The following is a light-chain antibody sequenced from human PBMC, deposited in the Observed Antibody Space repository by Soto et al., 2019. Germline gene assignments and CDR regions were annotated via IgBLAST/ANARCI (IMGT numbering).Light chain of an antibody. J-gene: IGLJ2*01. CDR2: DNN. V-gene: IGLV1-44*01. CDR1: SSNVGSNT. Sequence: QSVLTQPPSASGTPGQRVTVSCSGSSSNVGSNTVNWYQQLPGAAPKLLIYDNNQRPSGVPDRFSGSKSGTSTSLAISGLQSEDEAHYYCATWDDSLNGLVFGGGTKVTVL. CDR3: ATWDDSLNGLV.